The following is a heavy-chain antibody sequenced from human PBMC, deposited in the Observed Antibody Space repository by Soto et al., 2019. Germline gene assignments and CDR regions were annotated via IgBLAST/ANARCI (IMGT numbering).Heavy chain of an antibody. V-gene: IGHV3-30*18. J-gene: IGHJ6*02. CDR2: ISYDGSNK. CDR1: GFTFSSYG. CDR3: AKDGGAAFYYYYGMDV. D-gene: IGHD3-16*01. Sequence: GGSLRLSCAASGFTFSSYGIHWVRQAPGKGLEWVAVISYDGSNKYYADSVKGRFTISRDNSKNTLYLQMNSLGAGDTAVYYCAKDGGAAFYYYYGMDVWGQGTTVTVSS.